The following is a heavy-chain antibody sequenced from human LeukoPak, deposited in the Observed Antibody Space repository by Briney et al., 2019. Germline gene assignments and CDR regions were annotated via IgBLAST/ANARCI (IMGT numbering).Heavy chain of an antibody. D-gene: IGHD3-16*01. CDR1: GGSISSGGYY. V-gene: IGHV4-31*03. CDR2: TYYSGST. CDR3: ARGLSDDGSPYTHYGMAV. Sequence: SETLSLTCTVSGGSISSGGYYWIWIRQHPGKGLEWIGYTYYSGSTYYNPSLKSRVTISVDTSKNQLSLNLSSVTAADTAVYYCARGLSDDGSPYTHYGMAVWGQGTTVTVS. J-gene: IGHJ6*02.